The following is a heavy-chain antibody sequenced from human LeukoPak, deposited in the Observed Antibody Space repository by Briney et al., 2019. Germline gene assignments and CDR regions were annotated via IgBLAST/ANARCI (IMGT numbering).Heavy chain of an antibody. CDR2: IIPIFGTA. V-gene: IGHV1-69*05. D-gene: IGHD6-6*01. CDR1: GGTFSSCA. J-gene: IGHJ6*03. Sequence: SVKVSCKASGGTFSSCAISWVRQAPGQGLEWMGGIIPIFGTANYAQKFQGRVTITTDESTSTAYMELSSLRSEDTAVYYCARDGNKMGSSYYYYYMDVWGKGTTVTVSS. CDR3: ARDGNKMGSSYYYYYMDV.